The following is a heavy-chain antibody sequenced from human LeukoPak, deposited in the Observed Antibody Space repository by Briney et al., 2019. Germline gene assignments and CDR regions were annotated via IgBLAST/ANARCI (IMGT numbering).Heavy chain of an antibody. CDR3: ARALHCSGAGCYLGLDY. J-gene: IGHJ4*02. Sequence: GGSLRLSCAASGSTFSSYSMNWVRQAPGKGLEWVSSISSSSSYIYYADSVKGRFTISRDNAKNSLYLQMNSLRAEDTAVYYCARALHCSGAGCYLGLDYWGQGTLVTVSS. V-gene: IGHV3-21*01. CDR1: GSTFSSYS. CDR2: ISSSSSYI. D-gene: IGHD2-15*01.